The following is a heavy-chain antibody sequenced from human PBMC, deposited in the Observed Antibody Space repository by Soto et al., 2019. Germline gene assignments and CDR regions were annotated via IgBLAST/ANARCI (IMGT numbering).Heavy chain of an antibody. CDR3: ARGSTRGSSGSSNWFDP. J-gene: IGHJ5*02. CDR1: GYSISSGYY. D-gene: IGHD6-19*01. CDR2: IYHSGST. V-gene: IGHV4-38-2*01. Sequence: SETLSLTCAVSGYSISSGYYWGWIRQPPGKGLEWIGSIYHSGSTYYNPSLKSRVTISVDTSKNQFSLKLSSVTAADTAVYYCARGSTRGSSGSSNWFDPWGQGTLVTVSS.